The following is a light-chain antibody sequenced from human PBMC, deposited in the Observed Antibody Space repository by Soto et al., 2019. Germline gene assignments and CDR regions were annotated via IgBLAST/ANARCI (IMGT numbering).Light chain of an antibody. J-gene: IGKJ1*01. Sequence: EIVMTQSPATLSVSPGERATLSCRASQSVSSNLAWYQQKPGQAPRLLIYGASTRATGIPARFSGSGSETEFTLTISSLQAEDFGVYYCQQYNNWPPWTFGQGTKVEIK. CDR3: QQYNNWPPWT. V-gene: IGKV3D-15*01. CDR2: GAS. CDR1: QSVSSN.